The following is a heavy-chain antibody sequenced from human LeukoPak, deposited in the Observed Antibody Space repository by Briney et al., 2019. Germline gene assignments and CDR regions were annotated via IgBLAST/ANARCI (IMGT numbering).Heavy chain of an antibody. CDR3: ARGPVYNWNHYFDH. Sequence: PGGSLRLSCAASGFTFSPQWMSWVRQAPGKGMEWVANIKQDGSEKYYVDSVKGRFTIYSDNAKNSLYLQMNSLRAEDTAVYYCARGPVYNWNHYFDHWGQGTLVTVSS. J-gene: IGHJ4*02. CDR1: GFTFSPQW. V-gene: IGHV3-7*01. CDR2: IKQDGSEK. D-gene: IGHD1-20*01.